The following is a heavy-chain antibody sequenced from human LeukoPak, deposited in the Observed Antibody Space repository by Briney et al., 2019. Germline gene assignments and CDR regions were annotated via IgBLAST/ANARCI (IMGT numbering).Heavy chain of an antibody. J-gene: IGHJ4*02. CDR1: GFTFSSYA. Sequence: GGSLRLSCAASGFTFSSYAMHWVRQAPGKGLEWVAVTSFDGSEVFFADSVRGRFTISRDNSKNTLYLQMNSLRAEDTALYYCAKDISGSGRYYFDYWGQGTLVTVSS. V-gene: IGHV3-30-3*01. CDR3: AKDISGSGRYYFDY. CDR2: TSFDGSEV. D-gene: IGHD3-10*01.